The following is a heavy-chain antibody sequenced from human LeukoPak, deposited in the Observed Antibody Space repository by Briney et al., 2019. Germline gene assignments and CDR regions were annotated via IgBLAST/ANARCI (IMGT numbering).Heavy chain of an antibody. CDR2: IYYSGST. CDR3: ARTNYDFWSGYYFLFDY. D-gene: IGHD3-3*01. CDR1: GGSISSYY. V-gene: IGHV4-59*01. J-gene: IGHJ4*02. Sequence: SETLSLTCTVSGGSISSYYWSWIRQPPGKGLEWIGYIYYSGSTNYNPSLKSRVTISVDTSKNQFSLKLSSVTAADTAVYYCARTNYDFWSGYYFLFDYWGQGTLVTVSS.